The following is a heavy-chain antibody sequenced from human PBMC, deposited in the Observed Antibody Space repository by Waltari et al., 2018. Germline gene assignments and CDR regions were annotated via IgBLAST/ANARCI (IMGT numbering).Heavy chain of an antibody. Sequence: QVQLVQSGAAVKKPGSSVKVSCKASGGTSSSYAISWVRQAPGQGLEWMGGIIANFGTGRYAQKFQGRVTITAEESTSTADVEMGSLRSEDTAVYYCARAPRPYYYYYGMDVWGQGTTVTVSS. CDR3: ARAPRPYYYYYGMDV. CDR2: IIANFGTG. CDR1: GGTSSSYA. J-gene: IGHJ6*02. V-gene: IGHV1-69*13.